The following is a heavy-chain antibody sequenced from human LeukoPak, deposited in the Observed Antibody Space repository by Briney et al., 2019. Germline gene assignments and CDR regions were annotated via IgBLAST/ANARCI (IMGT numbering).Heavy chain of an antibody. CDR1: GDSISSYY. V-gene: IGHV4-59*01. D-gene: IGHD5-24*01. CDR3: ARVVGVDGYKDRARDDYYYYMDV. J-gene: IGHJ6*03. CDR2: IYYSGST. Sequence: PSETLSLTCNVSGDSISSYYWSWIRHPPGKGLEWIGYIYYSGSTKYNPSLKRRVTISVDTSKNQFSLKLSSVTAADTAVYYCARVVGVDGYKDRARDDYYYYMDVWGKGTTVTISS.